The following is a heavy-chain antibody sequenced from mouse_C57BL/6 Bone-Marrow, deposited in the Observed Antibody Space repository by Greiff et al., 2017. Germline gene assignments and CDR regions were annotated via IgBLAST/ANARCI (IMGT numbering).Heavy chain of an antibody. Sequence: EVQLQQSGTVLARPGASVKMSCKTSGYTFTSYWMHWVHQRPGPGLEWIGALYPGNSDTSYHQKFKGQAKLTAVTSASTAYMELSRLTKEDSAVYYCTRDDYDGWFAYWGQGTLVTVSA. CDR3: TRDDYDGWFAY. CDR1: GYTFTSYW. J-gene: IGHJ3*01. D-gene: IGHD2-4*01. CDR2: LYPGNSDT. V-gene: IGHV1-5*01.